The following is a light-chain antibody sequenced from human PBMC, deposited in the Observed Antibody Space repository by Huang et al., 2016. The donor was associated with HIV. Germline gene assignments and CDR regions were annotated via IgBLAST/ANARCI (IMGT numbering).Light chain of an antibody. CDR2: AAS. J-gene: IGKJ1*01. CDR3: QKYDSAPPT. V-gene: IGKV1-27*01. Sequence: DIQMTQSPSSLSASVGDRVTITCRASQVISNYLAWYQQKPGRSPKLLIYAASALHSGVPSRFSGSGSGTDFTLTISRLQPEDVATYYCQKYDSAPPTFGQGTKVDIK. CDR1: QVISNY.